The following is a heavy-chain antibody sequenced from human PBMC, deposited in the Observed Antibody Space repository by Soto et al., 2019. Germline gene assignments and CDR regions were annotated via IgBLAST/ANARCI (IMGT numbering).Heavy chain of an antibody. V-gene: IGHV1-46*01. CDR3: ARQARTGTTYNWFDP. J-gene: IGHJ5*02. Sequence: GASVKVSCKASGYTFTSYYMHWVRQAPGQGLEWKGIINPSGGSTSYAQKFQGRVTMTRDTSTSTVYMELSSLRSEDTAVYYCARQARTGTTYNWFDPWGQGTLVTVSS. CDR1: GYTFTSYY. CDR2: INPSGGST. D-gene: IGHD1-1*01.